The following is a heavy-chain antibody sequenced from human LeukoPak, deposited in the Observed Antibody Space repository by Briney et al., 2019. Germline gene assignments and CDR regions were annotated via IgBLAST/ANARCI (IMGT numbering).Heavy chain of an antibody. V-gene: IGHV4-59*02. Sequence: SETLSLTCSVSGGSVNKFYWSWIRQSPGKGLEWIGNIYFAGTTTFNPSLKSRVTMSVDTSENRLSLKLNSVTTADTAVYYCARYCSGGDCYSKALDYWGQGILVTVSS. CDR3: ARYCSGGDCYSKALDY. D-gene: IGHD2-15*01. CDR2: IYFAGTT. CDR1: GGSVNKFY. J-gene: IGHJ4*02.